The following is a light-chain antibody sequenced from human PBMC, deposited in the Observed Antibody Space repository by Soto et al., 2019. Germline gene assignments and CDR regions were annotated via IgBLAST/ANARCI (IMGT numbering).Light chain of an antibody. Sequence: DIVMTQSPDSLAVSLGERAAINCKSSQSVLYTSNNRNYLAWYQHKPGQPPKLLIYWACTRESGVPDRFSGSGSGTDFTLTISSLQSDDVAVYFCQQYYSTPPRWTFGQGTKVEIK. CDR3: QQYYSTPPRWT. V-gene: IGKV4-1*01. CDR1: QSVLYTSNNRNY. CDR2: WAC. J-gene: IGKJ1*01.